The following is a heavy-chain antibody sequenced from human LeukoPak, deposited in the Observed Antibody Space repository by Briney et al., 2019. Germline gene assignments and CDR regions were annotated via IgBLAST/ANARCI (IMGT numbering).Heavy chain of an antibody. J-gene: IGHJ4*02. CDR2: ITSGGDYI. CDR3: ARGHYDVLAASYKWTPDY. D-gene: IGHD3-9*01. Sequence: GGSLRLSCAASGFTFCSYSMNWVRQAPGKGLEWVSSITSGGDYIYYADSVKGRFTTSRDNAKNSLSLQLNSLRVEDTAVYYCARGHYDVLAASYKWTPDYWGQGTLVTVSS. CDR1: GFTFCSYS. V-gene: IGHV3-21*01.